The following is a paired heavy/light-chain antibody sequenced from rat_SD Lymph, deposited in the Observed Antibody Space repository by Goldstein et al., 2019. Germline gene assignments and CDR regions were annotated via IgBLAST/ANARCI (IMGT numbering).Heavy chain of an antibody. J-gene: IGHJ2*01. CDR1: GFTFSNYG. CDR2: ISSSSSYI. CDR3: TRTNWGDY. V-gene: IGHV5-34*01. Sequence: EVQLVESGGGLVQPGRSLKLSCLASGFTFSNYGMNWIRQAPGKGLEWVASISSSSSYIYYADTVKGRFTISRDNAKNTLYLQMTSLRSEDTALYYCTRTNWGDYWGQGVMVTVSS. D-gene: IGHD5-1*01.
Light chain of an antibody. CDR1: QNINKY. V-gene: IGKV22S1*01. CDR3: FQHNSWPNT. CDR2: NTN. J-gene: IGKJ2-1*01. Sequence: DIQMTQSPSLLSASVGDRVTINCKASQNINKYLNWYQQKLGEAPKLLIYNTNNLQTGIPSRFSGSGSGTDYTLTISSLQPEDFGTYFCFQHNSWPNTFGAGTKLELK.